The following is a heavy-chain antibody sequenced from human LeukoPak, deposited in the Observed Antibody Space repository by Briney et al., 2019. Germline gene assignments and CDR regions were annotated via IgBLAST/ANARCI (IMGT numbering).Heavy chain of an antibody. V-gene: IGHV3-53*01. CDR1: GFTVSSNY. Sequence: PGGSLRLSCAASGFTVSSNYMSWVRQAPGKGLEWVSVIYSGGSTYYADSVKGRFTISRDNAKNSLYLQMNSLRAEDTAVYYCARRAVVVPAAIGTFDYWGQGTLVTVSS. J-gene: IGHJ4*02. CDR3: ARRAVVVPAAIGTFDY. D-gene: IGHD2-2*02. CDR2: IYSGGST.